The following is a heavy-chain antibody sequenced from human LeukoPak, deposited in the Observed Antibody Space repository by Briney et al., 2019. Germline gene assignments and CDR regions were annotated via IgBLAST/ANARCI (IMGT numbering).Heavy chain of an antibody. CDR2: ISHDGAII. Sequence: LSLTCSVSGDSISSHYNYWGWVRQAPGKGLEWISYISHDGAIIYYADSVRGRFTISRDNARNSLYLQMHSLRAEDTAVYYCVRDNPRCCGVVPANIDDYWGQGTLVTVSS. J-gene: IGHJ4*02. CDR3: VRDNPRCCGVVPANIDDY. D-gene: IGHD2-15*01. CDR1: GDSISSHY. V-gene: IGHV3-48*03.